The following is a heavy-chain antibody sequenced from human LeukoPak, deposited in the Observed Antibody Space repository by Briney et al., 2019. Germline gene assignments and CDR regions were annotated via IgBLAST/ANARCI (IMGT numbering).Heavy chain of an antibody. V-gene: IGHV3-53*01. D-gene: IGHD1-7*01. CDR1: GFTVSSNY. J-gene: IGHJ4*02. CDR2: IYSGGST. CDR3: AKRTGVTELHFDH. Sequence: GGSLRLSCAASGFTVSSNYISWVRQAPGKGLEWVSVIYSGGSTYYADSVKGRFTMSRDNSKNMLYLQMNSLRAEDTAVYYCAKRTGVTELHFDHWGQGTLVTVSS.